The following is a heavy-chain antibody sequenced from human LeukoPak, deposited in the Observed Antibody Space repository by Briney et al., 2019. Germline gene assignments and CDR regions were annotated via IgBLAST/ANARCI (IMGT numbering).Heavy chain of an antibody. V-gene: IGHV3-74*01. D-gene: IGHD3-16*01. J-gene: IGHJ4*02. Sequence: LVWVSRINSDGSSTSYADSVKGRFTISRDNAKNTLYLQMNSLRAEDTAVYYCARALRGTYIVWGQGTLVTVSS. CDR3: ARALRGTYIV. CDR2: INSDGSST.